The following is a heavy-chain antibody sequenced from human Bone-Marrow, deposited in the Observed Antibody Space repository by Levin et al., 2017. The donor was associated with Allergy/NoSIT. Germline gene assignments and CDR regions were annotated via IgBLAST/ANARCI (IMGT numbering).Heavy chain of an antibody. CDR3: AREQCSGFYRTADH. Sequence: QPGGSLRLSCAASGFILRSHGMHWVRQAPGKGLEWLSVITYGGGSKYYSDSAKGRFTVSRDDSKNTLLLQMTRLTTADTGVYFCAREQCSGFYRTADHWGQGTLVTVSS. CDR1: GFILRSHG. D-gene: IGHD6-19*01. CDR2: ITYGGGSK. J-gene: IGHJ4*02. V-gene: IGHV3-30-3*01.